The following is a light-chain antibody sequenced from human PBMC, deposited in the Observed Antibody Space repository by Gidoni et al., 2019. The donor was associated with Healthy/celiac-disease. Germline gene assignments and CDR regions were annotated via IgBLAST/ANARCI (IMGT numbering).Light chain of an antibody. Sequence: YELTQPPSGSVSPGQTARITCSGDALPKQYAYWYQQKPGQAPVLVIYKDSERPSGIPERFSGSSSGTTVTLTISGVQAEDEADYYCQSADSSGTYVFGTGTKVTVL. CDR1: ALPKQY. J-gene: IGLJ1*01. V-gene: IGLV3-25*03. CDR3: QSADSSGTYV. CDR2: KDS.